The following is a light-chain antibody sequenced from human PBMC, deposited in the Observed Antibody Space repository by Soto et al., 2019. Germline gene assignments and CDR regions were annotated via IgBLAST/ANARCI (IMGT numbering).Light chain of an antibody. CDR1: QTLDTDY. V-gene: IGKV3-20*01. Sequence: EIVSTQSPGTLSLPPGERAALSCRASQTLDTDYLTWYQHKPGQAPRLLIFGASSRATGIPDRFSGSGSGTEFTLTISRLEPEDSAVYYCQQFDGSPYTFGQGTKLEIK. CDR3: QQFDGSPYT. CDR2: GAS. J-gene: IGKJ2*01.